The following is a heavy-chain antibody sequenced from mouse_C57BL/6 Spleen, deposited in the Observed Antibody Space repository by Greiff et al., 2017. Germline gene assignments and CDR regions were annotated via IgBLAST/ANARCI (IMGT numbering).Heavy chain of an antibody. J-gene: IGHJ3*01. Sequence: EVQLQQSGPELVKPWASVKMSCKASGYTFTDYNMHWVKQRHGKSLEWIGYINPNNGGTSYNQTFKGKATWTVNKYSSTTYLEIRSLTSEDSAVYYCARNTYVSSLIAYWGQGTLVTVSA. V-gene: IGHV1-22*01. CDR3: ARNTYVSSLIAY. CDR2: INPNNGGT. CDR1: GYTFTDYN. D-gene: IGHD2-14*01.